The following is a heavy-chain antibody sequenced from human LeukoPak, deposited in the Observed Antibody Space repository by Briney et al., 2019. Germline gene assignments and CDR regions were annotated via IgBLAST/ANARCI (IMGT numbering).Heavy chain of an antibody. Sequence: GGSLRLSCAASGFSFSSSWMHWVRQVPGKGLVWVSRINDDETSTSYADSVKGRFTISRDNAKNTLYLQMNSLRAEDTAVYYCAKDRIPTLVYYYYYMDVWGKGTTVTISS. J-gene: IGHJ6*03. CDR3: AKDRIPTLVYYYYYMDV. D-gene: IGHD2-2*02. CDR2: INDDETST. CDR1: GFSFSSSW. V-gene: IGHV3-74*01.